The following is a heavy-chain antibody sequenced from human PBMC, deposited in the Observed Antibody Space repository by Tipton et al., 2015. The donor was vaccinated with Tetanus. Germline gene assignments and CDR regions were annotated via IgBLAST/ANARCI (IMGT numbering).Heavy chain of an antibody. CDR1: GFIFSSYG. CDR3: AREADCRGGSCFSGDFDN. V-gene: IGHV3-33*01. Sequence: SLRLSCAVSGFIFSSYGIHWVRQAPGKGLEWVAVSWYDGTDKYYADSVKGRFTISRDNSKNTLYLQMNSLRAEDTAVYYCAREADCRGGSCFSGDFDNWGQVTQVPVSS. D-gene: IGHD2-15*01. J-gene: IGHJ4*02. CDR2: SWYDGTDK.